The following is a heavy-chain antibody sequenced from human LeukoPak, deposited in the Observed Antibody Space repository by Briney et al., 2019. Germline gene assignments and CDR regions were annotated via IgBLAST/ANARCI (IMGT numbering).Heavy chain of an antibody. CDR3: ARGRRGYSYGNWFDP. D-gene: IGHD5-18*01. CDR2: INHSGST. J-gene: IGHJ5*02. CDR1: GGSFSGYY. V-gene: IGHV4-34*01. Sequence: SETLSLTCAVYGGSFSGYYWSWIRQPPGKGLEWIGEINHSGSTNYNPSLMSRVTISVDTSKNQFSLKLSSVTAADTAVYYCARGRRGYSYGNWFDPWGQGTLVTVSS.